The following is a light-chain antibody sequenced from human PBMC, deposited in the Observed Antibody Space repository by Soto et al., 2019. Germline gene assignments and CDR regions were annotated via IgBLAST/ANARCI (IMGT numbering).Light chain of an antibody. J-gene: IGLJ1*01. CDR1: SSDVGSDNL. Sequence: QSALTQPASVSGSPGQSITISCTGTSSDVGSDNLVSWYQQHPGKAPKLMIYLVSKRPSGVPDRFSGSKSGNTASLTITGLQAEDEADYYCCSYAGSYIYVFGTGTKVTVL. CDR2: LVS. CDR3: CSYAGSYIYV. V-gene: IGLV2-11*01.